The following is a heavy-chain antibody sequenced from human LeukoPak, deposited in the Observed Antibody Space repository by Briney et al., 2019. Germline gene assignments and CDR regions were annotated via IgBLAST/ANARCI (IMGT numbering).Heavy chain of an antibody. J-gene: IGHJ4*02. CDR3: SRDRESSSWFGY. D-gene: IGHD6-13*01. CDR1: GFTFSSYS. Sequence: GGSLRLSCVVSGFTFSSYSMNWARQTPGKGLGWVSSISSSSSYIYYADSVKGRFTISRDNAKNSLYLQMKSLRAEDTAVYYCSRDRESSSWFGYWGQGTLVTVSS. CDR2: ISSSSSYI. V-gene: IGHV3-21*01.